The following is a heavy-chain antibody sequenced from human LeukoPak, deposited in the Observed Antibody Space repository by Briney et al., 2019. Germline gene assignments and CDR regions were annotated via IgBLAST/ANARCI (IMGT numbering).Heavy chain of an antibody. V-gene: IGHV3-23*01. J-gene: IGHJ4*02. Sequence: PGGSLRLSCAASGFTFSSYSMNWVHQAPGKGLEWVSAISGSGGSTYYADSVKGRFTISGDNSKNTLYLQMNSLRAEDTAVYYCAKLLWFGETEGDYWGQGTLVTVSS. D-gene: IGHD3-10*01. CDR3: AKLLWFGETEGDY. CDR1: GFTFSSYS. CDR2: ISGSGGST.